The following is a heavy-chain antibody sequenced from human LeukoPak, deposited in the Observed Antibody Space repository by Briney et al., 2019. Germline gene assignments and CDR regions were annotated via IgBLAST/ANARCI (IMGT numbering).Heavy chain of an antibody. Sequence: ASVKVSCKASGYTFTGYYMHWVRQAPGQGLEWMGWINPNSGGTNYVQKFQGWVTMTRDTSISTAYMELSRLRSDDTAVYYCARENSYGSRLFDYWGQGTLVTVSS. V-gene: IGHV1-2*04. CDR2: INPNSGGT. J-gene: IGHJ4*02. CDR3: ARENSYGSRLFDY. D-gene: IGHD5-18*01. CDR1: GYTFTGYY.